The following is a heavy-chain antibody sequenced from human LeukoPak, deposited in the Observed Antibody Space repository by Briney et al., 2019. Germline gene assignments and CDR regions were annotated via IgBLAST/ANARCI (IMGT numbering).Heavy chain of an antibody. CDR2: IIPILGIA. CDR1: GGTFSSYA. D-gene: IGHD2-15*01. CDR3: ARDHVVGVVSANRSSLDY. V-gene: IGHV1-69*04. Sequence: GSSVKVSCKASGGTFSSYAISWVRQAPGQGLEWMGRIIPILGIANYAQKFQGRVTTTADKSTSTAYMELSSLRSEDTAVYYCARDHVVGVVSANRSSLDYWGQGTLVTVSS. J-gene: IGHJ4*01.